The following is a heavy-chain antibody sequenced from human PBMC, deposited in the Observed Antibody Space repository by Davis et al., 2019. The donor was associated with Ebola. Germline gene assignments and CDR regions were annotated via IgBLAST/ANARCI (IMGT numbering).Heavy chain of an antibody. CDR3: ARDPAALRFYYFDY. Sequence: GESLKISCAASGFTFSGSAMHWVRQASGKGLEWVGRIRSKANSYATAYAASVKGRFTISRDDSKNTAYLQMNSLRAEDTAVYYCARDPAALRFYYFDYWGQGTLVTVSS. J-gene: IGHJ4*02. V-gene: IGHV3-73*01. CDR2: IRSKANSYAT. D-gene: IGHD6-13*01. CDR1: GFTFSGSA.